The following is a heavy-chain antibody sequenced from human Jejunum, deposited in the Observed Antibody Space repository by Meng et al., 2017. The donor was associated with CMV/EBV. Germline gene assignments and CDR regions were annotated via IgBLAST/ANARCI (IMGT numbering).Heavy chain of an antibody. Sequence: EVEVLESGGGLVQPGGSLGLSCAASGFTISNNYMNWVRQAPGKGLEWVSIIFNDGRTFYADSVKGRFTISRDNSQNTLYLQMNSLRAEDTAVYYCARDSMMGYWGQGTLVTVSS. CDR3: ARDSMMGY. CDR1: GFTISNNY. V-gene: IGHV3-53*01. J-gene: IGHJ4*01. CDR2: IFNDGRT. D-gene: IGHD2/OR15-2a*01.